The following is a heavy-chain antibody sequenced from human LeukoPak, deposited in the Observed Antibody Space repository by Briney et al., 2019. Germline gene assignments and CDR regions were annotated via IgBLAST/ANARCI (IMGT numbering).Heavy chain of an antibody. V-gene: IGHV3-21*01. Sequence: GGSLRLTCAASGFAFSSYSMNWVRQAPGKGLEWVSSISSSSSYIYYADSVKGRFTISRDNAKNSLYLQMNSLRAEDTAVYYCASASGATMVRTLLDYWGQGTLVTVSS. CDR1: GFAFSSYS. D-gene: IGHD3-10*01. J-gene: IGHJ4*02. CDR3: ASASGATMVRTLLDY. CDR2: ISSSSSYI.